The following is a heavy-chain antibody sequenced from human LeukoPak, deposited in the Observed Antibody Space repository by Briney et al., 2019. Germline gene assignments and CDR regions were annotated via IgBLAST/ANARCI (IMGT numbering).Heavy chain of an antibody. J-gene: IGHJ4*02. CDR3: AKVAESGTYYDILTGYHFDY. D-gene: IGHD3-9*01. Sequence: GGSLRLSCAASGFTFSSYAMSWVRQAPGKGLEWVSAISGSGGSTYYADSVKGRFTISRDNSKNTLYLQMNSLRAEDTAVYYCAKVAESGTYYDILTGYHFDYWGQGTPVTVSS. CDR2: ISGSGGST. V-gene: IGHV3-23*01. CDR1: GFTFSSYA.